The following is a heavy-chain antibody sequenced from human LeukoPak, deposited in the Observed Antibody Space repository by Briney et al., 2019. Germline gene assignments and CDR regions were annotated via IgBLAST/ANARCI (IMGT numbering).Heavy chain of an antibody. D-gene: IGHD5-18*01. CDR1: GFTFTAYT. CDR2: ISSTSYI. Sequence: PGGSLRLSCAASGFTFTAYTINWVRQAPGKGLEWVSSISSTSYIYYADSVKGRLTISRDNAKNSVYLQMNSLRAEDTAVYYCARDTAMAKFDPWGQGTLVTVSS. V-gene: IGHV3-21*01. J-gene: IGHJ5*02. CDR3: ARDTAMAKFDP.